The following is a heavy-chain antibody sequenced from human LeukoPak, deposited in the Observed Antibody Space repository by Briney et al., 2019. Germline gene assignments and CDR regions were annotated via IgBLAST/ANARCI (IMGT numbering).Heavy chain of an antibody. CDR3: ARDGSYYDFWSGPLGYYMDV. CDR2: IKQDGSEK. CDR1: GFTFSDAW. J-gene: IGHJ6*03. V-gene: IGHV3-7*01. Sequence: PGGSLRLSCAASGFTFSDAWMSWVRQAPGKGLEWVANIKQDGSEKYYVDSVKGRFTISRDNAKNSLYLQMNSLRAEDTAVYYCARDGSYYDFWSGPLGYYMDVWGKGTTVTVSS. D-gene: IGHD3-3*01.